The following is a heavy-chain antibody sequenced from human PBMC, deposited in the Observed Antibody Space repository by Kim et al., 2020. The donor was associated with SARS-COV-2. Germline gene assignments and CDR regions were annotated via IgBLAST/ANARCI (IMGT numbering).Heavy chain of an antibody. CDR3: AREVGVNPFDY. V-gene: IGHV1-69*04. D-gene: IGHD1-26*01. CDR1: GGTFSSYA. CDR2: IIPILGIA. Sequence: SVKVSCKAYGGTFSSYAISWVRQAPGQGLEWMGRIIPILGIANYAQKFQGRVTITADKSTSTAYMELSSLRSEDTAVYYCAREVGVNPFDYWGQGTLVTVSS. J-gene: IGHJ4*02.